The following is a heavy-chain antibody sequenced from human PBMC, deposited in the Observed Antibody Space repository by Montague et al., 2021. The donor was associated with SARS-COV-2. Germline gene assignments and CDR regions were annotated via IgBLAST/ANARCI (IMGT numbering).Heavy chain of an antibody. D-gene: IGHD1-1*01. CDR1: GGSISSGTYS. J-gene: IGHJ5*02. CDR2: ISYNGRT. CDR3: TRLALLVAGGIGCFDP. V-gene: IGHV4-30-2*03. Sequence: TLSLTCAVSGGSISSGTYSWSWIRQPPGKGLEWIGTISYNGRTFYNPSLRSRLTISVDPSENQFSLKLNSVTAADAAVYYCTRLALLVAGGIGCFDPWGQGTLVTVSP.